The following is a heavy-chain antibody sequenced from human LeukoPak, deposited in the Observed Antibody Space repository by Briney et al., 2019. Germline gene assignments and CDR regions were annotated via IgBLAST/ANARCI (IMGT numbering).Heavy chain of an antibody. J-gene: IGHJ5*02. Sequence: GGSLRLSCAASGFTFSSYSMNWVRQAPGKGLEWVSRIKSDGSMTNYADSVKGRLTISRDNAKNTLYLQLNSLRAEDTALYYCASQVVGAAFDPWGQGTLVTVSS. D-gene: IGHD2-15*01. CDR2: IKSDGSMT. CDR1: GFTFSSYS. CDR3: ASQVVGAAFDP. V-gene: IGHV3-74*01.